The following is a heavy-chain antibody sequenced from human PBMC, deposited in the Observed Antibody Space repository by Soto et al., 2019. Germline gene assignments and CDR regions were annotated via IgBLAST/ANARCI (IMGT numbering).Heavy chain of an antibody. CDR2: IYSGGST. V-gene: IGHV3-66*01. CDR1: GFTVSSND. D-gene: IGHD6-19*01. CDR3: AGDRRHTSGWHDPLGY. Sequence: GGSLRLSCAASGFTVSSNDMNWVRQAPGKGLEWVSIIYSGGSTNYADSVKGRFTIPRDNSKNTLYLQMNSLRAEDTAVYYCAGDRRHTSGWHDPLGYWGQGALVTVSS. J-gene: IGHJ4*02.